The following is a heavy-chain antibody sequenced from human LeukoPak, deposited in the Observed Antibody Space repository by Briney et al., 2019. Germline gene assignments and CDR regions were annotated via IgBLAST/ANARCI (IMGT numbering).Heavy chain of an antibody. CDR3: WAAVTDY. CDR1: GFTFSSYG. CDR2: IRYDGSNR. J-gene: IGHJ4*02. Sequence: GGSLRLSCAASGFTFSSYGMHWVRQAPGKGLEWVAFIRYDGSNRYYADSVKGRFTISRDNSKNTLYLQMNSLRAEDTAVYYCWAAVTDYWGQGTLATVSS. V-gene: IGHV3-30*02. D-gene: IGHD2-15*01.